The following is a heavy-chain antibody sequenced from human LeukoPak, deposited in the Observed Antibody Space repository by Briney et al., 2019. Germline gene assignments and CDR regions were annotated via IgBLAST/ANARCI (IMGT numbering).Heavy chain of an antibody. CDR2: ISGSGGST. Sequence: GGSLRLSCAASGFTFSSYAMSWVRQAPGKGLEWVSAISGSGGSTYYADSVKGRFTISRDNSKNTLYLQMNSLRADDTAIYYCAKVVSGGNCYQSDYWGQGTLVTVSS. V-gene: IGHV3-23*01. D-gene: IGHD2-15*01. J-gene: IGHJ4*02. CDR1: GFTFSSYA. CDR3: AKVVSGGNCYQSDY.